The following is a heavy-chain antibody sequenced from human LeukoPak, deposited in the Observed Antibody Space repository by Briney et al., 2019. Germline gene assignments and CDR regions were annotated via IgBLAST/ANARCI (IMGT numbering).Heavy chain of an antibody. Sequence: SETLSLTCTVSGGSVTRNYWSWIRQSPGKGLELIGYIYYSGSTNYNPSLKSRVTISLDTSKNQFSLKLSSVTAADSAIYHCASHYYDSSGYYHGFDSWGQGTLVTVSS. V-gene: IGHV4-59*02. CDR3: ASHYYDSSGYYHGFDS. CDR2: IYYSGST. CDR1: GGSVTRNY. D-gene: IGHD3-22*01. J-gene: IGHJ4*02.